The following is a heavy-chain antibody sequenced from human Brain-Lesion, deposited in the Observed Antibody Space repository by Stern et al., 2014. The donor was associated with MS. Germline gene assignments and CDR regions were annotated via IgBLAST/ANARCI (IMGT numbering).Heavy chain of an antibody. V-gene: IGHV4-61*02. CDR3: ARGRVVPGFQYYATDV. J-gene: IGHJ6*02. CDR1: GGSISSGGYY. D-gene: IGHD2-2*01. CDR2: IFNSGST. Sequence: VQLQESGPGLVKPSQTLSLSCTVSGGSISSGGYYWSWIRQPAGKGLEWIGRIFNSGSTSYNPSLKSRVTISIDTSQKQLSLRLNSMTAADTAVYYCARGRVVPGFQYYATDVWGQGTTVIVSS.